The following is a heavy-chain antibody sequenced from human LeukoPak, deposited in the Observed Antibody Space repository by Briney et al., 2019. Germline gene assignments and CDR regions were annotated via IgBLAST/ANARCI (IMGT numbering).Heavy chain of an antibody. D-gene: IGHD2-2*01. CDR1: GFTFSSYS. CDR2: ISSSSSTI. V-gene: IGHV3-48*01. Sequence: PGGSLRLSCAASGFTFSSYSMNWVRQAPGKGLEWVSYISSSSSTIYYADSVKGRFTISRDNAKNSLYLQMNSLRAEDTAVYYCARVGLYIVVVPAASDAIDIWGQGTMVTVSS. J-gene: IGHJ3*02. CDR3: ARVGLYIVVVPAASDAIDI.